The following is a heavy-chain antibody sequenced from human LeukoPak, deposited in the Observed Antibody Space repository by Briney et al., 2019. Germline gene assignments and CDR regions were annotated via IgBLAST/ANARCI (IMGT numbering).Heavy chain of an antibody. Sequence: GGSLRLSCAASGFTFSSYWMHWVRQALGKGLVWVSRINGDGSSTSYADSVKGRFTISRDNAKNTLYLQMNSLRAEDTAVYYCARVRYDYYGMDVWGQGTTVTVSS. V-gene: IGHV3-74*01. CDR1: GFTFSSYW. J-gene: IGHJ6*02. D-gene: IGHD4-17*01. CDR3: ARVRYDYYGMDV. CDR2: INGDGSST.